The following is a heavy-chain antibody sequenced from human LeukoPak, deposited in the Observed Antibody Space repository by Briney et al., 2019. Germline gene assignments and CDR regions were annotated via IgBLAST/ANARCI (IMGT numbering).Heavy chain of an antibody. V-gene: IGHV3-21*01. CDR2: IGTTSNSM. Sequence: GGSLRLSCAASGFTFSSMNWVRQAPGKGLEWVSSIGTTSNSMYYADSLKGRFTISRDNAESSLYLQMNSLRVEDTAVYFCAREGITAMADAWNDYWGQGTLVTVSS. CDR1: GFTFSS. J-gene: IGHJ4*02. CDR3: AREGITAMADAWNDY. D-gene: IGHD5-18*01.